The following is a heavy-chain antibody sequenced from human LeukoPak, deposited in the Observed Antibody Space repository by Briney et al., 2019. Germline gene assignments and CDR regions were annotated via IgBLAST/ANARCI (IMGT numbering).Heavy chain of an antibody. CDR1: GYTFTGYY. J-gene: IGHJ4*02. Sequence: ASVKVSCKASGYTFTGYYMHWVRQAPGQGLEWMGWINTNTGNPTYAQGFTGRFVFSLDTSVSTAYLQISSLKAEDTAVYYCARDSPHHDYWGQGTLVTVSS. CDR2: INTNTGNP. V-gene: IGHV7-4-1*02. CDR3: ARDSPHHDY.